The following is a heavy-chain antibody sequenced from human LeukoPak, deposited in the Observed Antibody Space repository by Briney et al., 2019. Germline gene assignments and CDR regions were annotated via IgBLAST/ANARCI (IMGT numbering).Heavy chain of an antibody. J-gene: IGHJ5*02. CDR2: IYYSGST. V-gene: IGHV4-59*01. Sequence: SETLSLTCTVSGGSISSYYWIWIRQPPATGLEWIGYIYYSGSTNYNPSLKSRVTISVDTSKNQFSLKLSSVTAADTAVYYCARVRMHGWFDPWGQGTLVTVSS. CDR1: GGSISSYY. CDR3: ARVRMHGWFDP.